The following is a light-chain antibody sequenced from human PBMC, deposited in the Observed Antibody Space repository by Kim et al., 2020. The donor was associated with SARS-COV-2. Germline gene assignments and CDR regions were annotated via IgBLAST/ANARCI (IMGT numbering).Light chain of an antibody. CDR2: GAS. J-gene: IGKJ2*01. V-gene: IGKV3-15*01. Sequence: EIVMTQSPATLSVSPGERATLSCRASQSVSSNLAWYQQKPGQAPRLLIYGASTRATGVPARFSGSGSGTEFTLTISSLQSEDFAVYHCQQYNDWPPYTFGPGTKLEI. CDR3: QQYNDWPPYT. CDR1: QSVSSN.